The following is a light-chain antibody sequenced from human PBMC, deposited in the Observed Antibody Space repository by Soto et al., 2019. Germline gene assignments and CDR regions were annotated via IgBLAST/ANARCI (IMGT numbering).Light chain of an antibody. J-gene: IGLJ1*01. CDR3: AAWDDTVRSYV. Sequence: QSVLTQPPSVSGTPGQRVTISWSGGISNIGTNYVHWFQQLPGTAPKVLSNRDNQRPSGFPDRFSGSKSGTSASLAISGLRSEAEAEYYCAAWDDTVRSYVFGTGTKLTVL. CDR1: ISNIGTNY. V-gene: IGLV1-47*01. CDR2: RDN.